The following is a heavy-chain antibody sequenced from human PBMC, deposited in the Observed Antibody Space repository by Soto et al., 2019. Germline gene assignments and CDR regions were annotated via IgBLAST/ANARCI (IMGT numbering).Heavy chain of an antibody. CDR3: SRERDGMDV. Sequence: QVQLVESGGGLVKPGGSLRLSFAASGFTFRDYYMSWIRQAPGKGLQWGSYTSGSSSNTNYADSVKGRFTISRDNAKNSVYLQMNSLRAEDKAVYYCSRERDGMDVWGQGNTVTVSS. CDR2: TSGSSSNT. V-gene: IGHV3-11*05. CDR1: GFTFRDYY. J-gene: IGHJ6*02.